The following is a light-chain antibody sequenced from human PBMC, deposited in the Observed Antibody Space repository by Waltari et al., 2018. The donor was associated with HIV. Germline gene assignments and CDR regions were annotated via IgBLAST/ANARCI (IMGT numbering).Light chain of an antibody. CDR2: QDN. CDR3: QTTDRNGVVA. V-gene: IGLV3-25*03. CDR1: ALPRQY. Sequence: SSALTQTPSVSVSPGQTATITCSGEALPRQYAHWYHQREGQAPLLVIFQDNKRPSGIPERVSASSSGTVLTLTSSGVQTEDEGDYYCQTTDRNGVVAFGGGTKVTVL. J-gene: IGLJ2*01.